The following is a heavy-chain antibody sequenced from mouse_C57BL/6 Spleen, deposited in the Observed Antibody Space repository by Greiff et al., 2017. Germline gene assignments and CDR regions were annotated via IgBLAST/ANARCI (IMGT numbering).Heavy chain of an antibody. V-gene: IGHV1-50*01. D-gene: IGHD2-4*01. Sequence: QLQQPGAELVKPGASVKLSCTASGYTFTSYWMQWVKQRPGQGLEWIGEIDPSDSYTNYNQKFKGKATLTVDTSSSTAYMQLSSLTSEDSAVYYCARRVYDYDDYYAMDYWGQGTSVTVSS. CDR2: IDPSDSYT. CDR1: GYTFTSYW. CDR3: ARRVYDYDDYYAMDY. J-gene: IGHJ4*01.